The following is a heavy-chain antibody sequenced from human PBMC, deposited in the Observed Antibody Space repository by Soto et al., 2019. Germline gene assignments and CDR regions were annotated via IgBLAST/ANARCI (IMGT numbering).Heavy chain of an antibody. CDR1: GGSFSGYY. CDR3: ASTYTKSYPGFDY. CDR2: INHSGST. V-gene: IGHV4-34*01. D-gene: IGHD2-8*01. J-gene: IGHJ4*02. Sequence: SETLSLTCAVYGGSFSGYYWSWIRQPPGKGLEWIGEINHSGSTNYNPSLKSRVTISVDTSKNQFSLKLSSVTAADTAVYYCASTYTKSYPGFDYWGQGTLVTVSS.